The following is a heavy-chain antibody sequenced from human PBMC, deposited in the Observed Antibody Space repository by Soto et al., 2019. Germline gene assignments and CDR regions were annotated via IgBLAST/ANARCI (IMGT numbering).Heavy chain of an antibody. CDR3: ATSRGYSTNYALDY. CDR1: GYTLTAYY. CDR2: INPNSGGT. D-gene: IGHD5-18*01. V-gene: IGHV1-2*02. Sequence: GASLKVSCKASGYTLTAYYMHWVRQAPGQGLEWMGWINPNSGGTNYAQKFQGGVTMTRDTSISTAYMELSRLRSDDTAVYYCATSRGYSTNYALDYWGQGTLVTVSS. J-gene: IGHJ4*02.